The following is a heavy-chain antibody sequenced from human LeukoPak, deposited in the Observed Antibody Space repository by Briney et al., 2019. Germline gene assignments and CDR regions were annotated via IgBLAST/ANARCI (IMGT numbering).Heavy chain of an antibody. Sequence: ASVKVSCKASGYTFTGYYMHWVRQAPGQGLEWMGWINPNSGGTNYAQKFQGRVTMTRDTSISTAYMELSRLRSDDTAVYYCARGARYYYDSSGRRGFDYWGQGTLVTVSS. CDR1: GYTFTGYY. CDR2: INPNSGGT. V-gene: IGHV1-2*02. D-gene: IGHD3-22*01. CDR3: ARGARYYYDSSGRRGFDY. J-gene: IGHJ4*02.